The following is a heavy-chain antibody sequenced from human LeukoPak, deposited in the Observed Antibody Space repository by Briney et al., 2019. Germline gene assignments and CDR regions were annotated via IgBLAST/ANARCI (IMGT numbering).Heavy chain of an antibody. CDR2: IRYDGSNK. J-gene: IGHJ5*02. CDR3: AKDAEMGPDFWSGSSNWFDP. Sequence: GGSLRLSCAASGFTFSSYGMHWVRQAPGKGLEWVAFIRYDGSNKYYADSVKGRFTISRDNSKNTLYLQMNSLRAEDTAVYYCAKDAEMGPDFWSGSSNWFDPWGQGTLVTVSS. V-gene: IGHV3-30*02. D-gene: IGHD3-3*01. CDR1: GFTFSSYG.